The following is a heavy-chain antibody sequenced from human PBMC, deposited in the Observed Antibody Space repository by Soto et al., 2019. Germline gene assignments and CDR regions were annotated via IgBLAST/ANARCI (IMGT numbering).Heavy chain of an antibody. CDR2: IYYSGST. J-gene: IGHJ4*02. Sequence: PSETLSLTSTVSGFNISSGDYYWSWIRQPPGKGLEWIGYIYYSGSTYYNPSLKSRVTISVDTSKNQFSLKLSSVTAADTAVYYCARLVVVTVIRGSGLAWYFDYWGQGTLVTVSS. CDR3: ARLVVVTVIRGSGLAWYFDY. D-gene: IGHD2-21*02. CDR1: GFNISSGDYY. V-gene: IGHV4-30-4*01.